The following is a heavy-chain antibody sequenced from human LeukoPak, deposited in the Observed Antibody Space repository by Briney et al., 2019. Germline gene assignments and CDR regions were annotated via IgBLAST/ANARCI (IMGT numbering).Heavy chain of an antibody. D-gene: IGHD3-10*01. V-gene: IGHV5-51*01. CDR2: IYPGDSDT. CDR1: GYSFTSYW. CDR3: ARHVDTYYYGSGSYYPYWFDP. J-gene: IGHJ5*02. Sequence: HGESLKISCKGSGYSFTSYWIGWVRQMPGKGLEWMGIIYPGDSDTRYSPSFQGQVTISADKSISTAYLQWSSLKASDTAMYYCARHVDTYYYGSGSYYPYWFDPWGQGTLVTVSS.